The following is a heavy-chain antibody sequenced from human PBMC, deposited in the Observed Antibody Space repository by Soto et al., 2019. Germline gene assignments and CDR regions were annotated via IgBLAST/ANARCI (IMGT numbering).Heavy chain of an antibody. Sequence: ASVKVSCKASGYTFTSYYMHWVRQAPAQGLEWMGIINPSGGSTSYAQKFQGRVTMTRDTSTSTVYMELSSLRSEDTAVYYCATYSSSTFDSLRRGKRIPVSS. CDR3: ATYSSSTFDS. CDR2: INPSGGST. J-gene: IGHJ3*02. CDR1: GYTFTSYY. V-gene: IGHV1-46*01. D-gene: IGHD6-19*01.